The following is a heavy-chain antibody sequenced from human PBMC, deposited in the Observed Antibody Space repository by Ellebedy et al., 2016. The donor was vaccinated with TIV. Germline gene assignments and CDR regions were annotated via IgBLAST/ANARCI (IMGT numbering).Heavy chain of an antibody. V-gene: IGHV1-2*02. CDR2: INPNSGGT. D-gene: IGHD3-3*01. CDR1: RYTFTGYY. J-gene: IGHJ6*03. CDR3: ARAHDFWSGYYYMDV. Sequence: ASVKVSXKASRYTFTGYYMHWVRQAPGQGLEWMGWINPNSGGTNYAQKFQGRVTMTRDTSISTAYMELSRLRSDDTAVYYCARAHDFWSGYYYMDVWGKGTTVTVSS.